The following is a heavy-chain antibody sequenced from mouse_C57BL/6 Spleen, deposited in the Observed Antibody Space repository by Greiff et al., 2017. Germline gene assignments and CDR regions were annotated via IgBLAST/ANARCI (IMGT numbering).Heavy chain of an antibody. CDR2: ISYDGSN. CDR3: ARVDGYYHNAMDY. V-gene: IGHV3-6*01. J-gene: IGHJ4*01. CDR1: GYSITSGYY. Sequence: EESGPGLVKPSQSLSLTCSVTGYSITSGYYWNWIRQFPGNKLEWMGYISYDGSNNYNPSLKNRISITRDTSKNQFFLKLNSVTTEDTATYYCARVDGYYHNAMDYWGQGTSVTVSS. D-gene: IGHD2-3*01.